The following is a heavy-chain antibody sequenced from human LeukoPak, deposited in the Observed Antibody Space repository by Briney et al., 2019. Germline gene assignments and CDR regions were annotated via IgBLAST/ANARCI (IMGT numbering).Heavy chain of an antibody. CDR3: ATAPLYGDYLIY. Sequence: GASVKVSCKVSGYTLTELSMHWVRQAPGKGLEWMGGFDPEDGETIYAQKFQGRVTMTEDTSTDTAYMELSSLRSEDTAVYYCATAPLYGDYLIYWGQGTLVTVSS. D-gene: IGHD4-17*01. CDR1: GYTLTELS. V-gene: IGHV1-24*01. CDR2: FDPEDGET. J-gene: IGHJ4*02.